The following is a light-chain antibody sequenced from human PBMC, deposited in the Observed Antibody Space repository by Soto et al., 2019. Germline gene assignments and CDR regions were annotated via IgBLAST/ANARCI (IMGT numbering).Light chain of an antibody. J-gene: IGKJ4*01. Sequence: EIVLTKSPATLSLSPGERATLSCRASQSVSTYLAWYQQKPGQAPRLLIYDASNRATGIPARFSGSGSGTDFTLTISSLESEDFAGYYCQQRSNWPLTFGRGTKVEIK. CDR2: DAS. V-gene: IGKV3-11*01. CDR1: QSVSTY. CDR3: QQRSNWPLT.